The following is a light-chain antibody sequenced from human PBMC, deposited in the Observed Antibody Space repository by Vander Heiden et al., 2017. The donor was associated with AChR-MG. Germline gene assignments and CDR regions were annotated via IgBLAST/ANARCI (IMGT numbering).Light chain of an antibody. CDR3: QSYDSSRVV. V-gene: IGLV1-40*01. CDR2: GNS. Sequence: QSVLTQPPSVSGAPGQRVTISCTGSSYNSGSGYDVHWDQQLPGTAPKVLIYGNSNRPSGVPDRFSGSKSGTSASLASTGLQAEDEDDYYCQSYDSSRVVFGGGTKLTVL. J-gene: IGLJ2*01. CDR1: SYNSGSGYD.